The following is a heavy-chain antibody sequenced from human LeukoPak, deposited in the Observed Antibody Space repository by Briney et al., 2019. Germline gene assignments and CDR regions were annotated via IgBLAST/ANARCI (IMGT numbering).Heavy chain of an antibody. CDR3: ARGTGKTRISGYYSFDH. Sequence: TSETLSLTCAVYGGPFRGFFWSWIRQAPGKGLEWIGEVSHSGSSNHNPSLKSRINISLDTSKSQFSLRLTSVTAADTAIYYCARGTGKTRISGYYSFDHWGRGLLVTVSS. CDR1: GGPFRGFF. J-gene: IGHJ4*02. D-gene: IGHD5-12*01. CDR2: VSHSGSS. V-gene: IGHV4-34*01.